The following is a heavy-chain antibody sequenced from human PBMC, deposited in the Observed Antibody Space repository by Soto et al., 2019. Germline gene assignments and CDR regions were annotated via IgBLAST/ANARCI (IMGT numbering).Heavy chain of an antibody. J-gene: IGHJ5*02. Sequence: PSETLSLTCTVSGGSISISSYYWGCIRQPPGKGLEWIGSIYYSGSTYYNPSLKSRVTISVDTSKNQFSLKLSSVTAADTAVYYCARHPIVVVIDVNWFDPWGQGTLVTVSS. CDR3: ARHPIVVVIDVNWFDP. D-gene: IGHD3-22*01. V-gene: IGHV4-39*01. CDR1: GGSISISSYY. CDR2: IYYSGST.